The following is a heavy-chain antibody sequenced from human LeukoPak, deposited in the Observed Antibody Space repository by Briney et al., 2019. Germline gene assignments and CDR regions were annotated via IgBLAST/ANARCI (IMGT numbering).Heavy chain of an antibody. J-gene: IGHJ5*02. Sequence: SETLSLTCAVYGGSFSGYYWSWIRQPPGKGLEWIGEINHSGSTNYNPSLKSRVTISVDTSKNQFALKLSSVTAADTAVYYCARGIKSMVRGVIILWFDPWGQGTLVTVSS. V-gene: IGHV4-34*01. CDR1: GGSFSGYY. CDR2: INHSGST. D-gene: IGHD3-10*01. CDR3: ARGIKSMVRGVIILWFDP.